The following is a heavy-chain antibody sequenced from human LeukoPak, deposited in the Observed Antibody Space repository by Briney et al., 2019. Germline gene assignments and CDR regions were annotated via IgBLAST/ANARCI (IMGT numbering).Heavy chain of an antibody. CDR3: AKGSFTIFGVVTYNYFDY. J-gene: IGHJ4*02. CDR1: GFTFSSYA. V-gene: IGHV3-23*01. Sequence: GGSLRLSCAASGFTFSSYAMSWVRQAPGKGLEWVSAISGSGGGTYYADSVKGRFTISRDNSKNTLYLQMNSLRAEDTAVYYCAKGSFTIFGVVTYNYFDYWGQGTLVTVSS. CDR2: ISGSGGGT. D-gene: IGHD3-3*01.